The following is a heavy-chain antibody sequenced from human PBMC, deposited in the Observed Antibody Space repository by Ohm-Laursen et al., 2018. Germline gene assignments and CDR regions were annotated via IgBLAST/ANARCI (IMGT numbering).Heavy chain of an antibody. CDR3: AHSRKNGQYCSGSRCYYFHS. D-gene: IGHD2-15*01. CDR1: RFSLSTSGMC. J-gene: IGHJ4*02. CDR2: IYWDDDK. V-gene: IGHV2-5*08. Sequence: TTQTLPLTCTFSRFSLSTSGMCVSWIRQPPRKALEWLALIYWDDDKRYSPSPKSRLAITRDTSKNQVVLTMTNMDPVDTATYYCAHSRKNGQYCSGSRCYYFHSWGQGVLVTVSS.